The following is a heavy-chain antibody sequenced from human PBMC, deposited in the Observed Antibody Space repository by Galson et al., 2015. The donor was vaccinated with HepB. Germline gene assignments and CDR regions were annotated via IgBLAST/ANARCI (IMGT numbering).Heavy chain of an antibody. CDR1: GYTFTSYY. V-gene: IGHV1-46*01. J-gene: IGHJ6*03. D-gene: IGHD5-18*01. CDR3: ARDSGYSYGSGYYYYYMDV. CDR2: INPSGGST. Sequence: SVKVSCKASGYTFTSYYMHWVRQAPGQGLEWMGIINPSGGSTSYAQKFQRRVTMTRDTSTSTVYMELSSLRSEDTAVYYCARDSGYSYGSGYYYYYMDVWGKGTTVTVSS.